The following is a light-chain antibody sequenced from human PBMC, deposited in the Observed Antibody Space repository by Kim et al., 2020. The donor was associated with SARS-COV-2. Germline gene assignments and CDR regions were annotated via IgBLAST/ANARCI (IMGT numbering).Light chain of an antibody. V-gene: IGLV3-19*01. J-gene: IGLJ3*02. CDR2: GKN. CDR1: SLRSYY. Sequence: SSELTQDPAVSVALGQTVRITCQGDSLRSYYASWYQQKPGQAPVLVIYGKNNRPSGIPDRFSGSSSANTASLTITGAQAEDEADYYCNSRDSSGNHSWVF. CDR3: NSRDSSGNHSWV.